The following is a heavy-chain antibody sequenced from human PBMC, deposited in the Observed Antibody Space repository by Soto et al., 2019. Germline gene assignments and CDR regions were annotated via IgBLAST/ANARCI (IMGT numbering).Heavy chain of an antibody. Sequence: GFLRLSCAVSGLSLSRFGMHWVRQAPGKGLEWVAVISYDGSNRFYADSVKGRFTISRDNSKNTLYLQMNSLRPEDTAVYYCAKDLYGSETYTYYCGMDVWGQGTTVTVSS. CDR3: AKDLYGSETYTYYCGMDV. CDR1: GLSLSRFG. J-gene: IGHJ6*02. V-gene: IGHV3-30*18. D-gene: IGHD3-10*01. CDR2: ISYDGSNR.